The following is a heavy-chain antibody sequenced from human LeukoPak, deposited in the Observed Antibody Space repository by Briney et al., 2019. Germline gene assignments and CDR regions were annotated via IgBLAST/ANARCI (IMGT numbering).Heavy chain of an antibody. J-gene: IGHJ4*02. Sequence: ASVTVSCKASGYTFTGYLMHWVRQAPGQGLEWMGWISPNSGDTKYAQKFQGRVTMTRDTSISTAYMEVSRLRSDDTAVYYCARDLDYGSGSFSNWGQGAIVTVSS. CDR1: GYTFTGYL. V-gene: IGHV1-2*02. CDR2: ISPNSGDT. CDR3: ARDLDYGSGSFSN. D-gene: IGHD3-10*01.